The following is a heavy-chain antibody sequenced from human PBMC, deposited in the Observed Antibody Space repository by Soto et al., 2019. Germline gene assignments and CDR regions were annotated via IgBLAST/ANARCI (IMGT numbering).Heavy chain of an antibody. CDR2: IWYDGSNK. Sequence: GGSLRLSCAASGFTFSSYGMHWVRQAPGKGLEWVAVIWYDGSNKYYADSVKGRFTISRDNSKNTLYLQMNSLRAEDTAVYYCARGPLCGGDCYPTYYYYGMDVWGQGTTVTVSS. V-gene: IGHV3-33*01. D-gene: IGHD2-21*02. CDR3: ARGPLCGGDCYPTYYYYGMDV. J-gene: IGHJ6*02. CDR1: GFTFSSYG.